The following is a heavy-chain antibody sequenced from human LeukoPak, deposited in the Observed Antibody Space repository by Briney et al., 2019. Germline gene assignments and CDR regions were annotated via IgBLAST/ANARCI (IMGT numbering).Heavy chain of an antibody. CDR1: GGSISSHY. CDR3: ARAKSGYYYYMDV. CDR2: IYYSGST. Sequence: SETLSLTCTVSGGSISSHYWSWIRQPPGKGLEWIGYIYYSGSTNYNPSLKSRVTISVDTSKNQFSLKLSSVTAADTAVYYCARAKSGYYYYMDVWGKGTTVTVSS. J-gene: IGHJ6*03. V-gene: IGHV4-59*11.